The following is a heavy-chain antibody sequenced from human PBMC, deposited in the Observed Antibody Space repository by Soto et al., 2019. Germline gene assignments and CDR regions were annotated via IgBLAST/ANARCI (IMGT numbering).Heavy chain of an antibody. CDR2: ITHSGST. J-gene: IGHJ4*02. CDR3: ARSSVRGWSY. Sequence: SETLSLTCAVYGGSFSGYYWTWIRQPPGKGLEWIGEITHSGSTNYNPSLKSRVTISVDTSKNQYSLNLNSVTAADTAVYYCARSSVRGWSYWGQGTLVTVSS. D-gene: IGHD3-10*02. CDR1: GGSFSGYY. V-gene: IGHV4-34*01.